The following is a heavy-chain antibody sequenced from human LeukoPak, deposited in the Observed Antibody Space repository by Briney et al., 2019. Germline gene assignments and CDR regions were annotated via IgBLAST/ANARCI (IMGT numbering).Heavy chain of an antibody. V-gene: IGHV1-69*05. CDR3: ARGTYDSSGYYSQIDYCYMDV. CDR1: GGTFSSYA. D-gene: IGHD3-22*01. CDR2: IIPIFGTA. Sequence: GASVKVSCKASGGTFSSYAISWVRQAPGQGLEWMGGIIPIFGTANYAQKFQGRVTITTDESTSTAYMELSSLRSEDTAVYYCARGTYDSSGYYSQIDYCYMDVWGKGTTVTVSS. J-gene: IGHJ6*03.